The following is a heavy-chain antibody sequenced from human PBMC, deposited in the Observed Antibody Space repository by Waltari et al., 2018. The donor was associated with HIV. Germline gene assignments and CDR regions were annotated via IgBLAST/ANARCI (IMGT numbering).Heavy chain of an antibody. J-gene: IGHJ3*02. D-gene: IGHD3-16*01. Sequence: GQLLESGGHVVRPGETLRLACVGSKFSFGSYDIHWVRQSPRKGLGGLAGVFYDEVEVVVADSVKGRFTVARDRSRDTLFLEMSGLRPEDSGLYYCVKFAGPTIPGFFYDSKDIWGPGTAVTVS. CDR2: VFYDEVEV. V-gene: IGHV3-30-3*01. CDR3: VKFAGPTIPGFFYDSKDI. CDR1: KFSFGSYD.